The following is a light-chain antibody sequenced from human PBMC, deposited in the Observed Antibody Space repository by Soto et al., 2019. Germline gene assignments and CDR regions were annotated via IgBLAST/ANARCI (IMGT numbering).Light chain of an antibody. Sequence: QSVLTQPPSASGTPGQRVTISCSGSSSNIGSNTVNWYQQLPGTAPKLLIYGNNQRPSGVPDRFSGSKSGTSDSLAISGLQSEDEADYYCAAWDDSLNGAVFGGGTKLTVL. CDR2: GNN. CDR3: AAWDDSLNGAV. CDR1: SSNIGSNT. J-gene: IGLJ2*01. V-gene: IGLV1-44*01.